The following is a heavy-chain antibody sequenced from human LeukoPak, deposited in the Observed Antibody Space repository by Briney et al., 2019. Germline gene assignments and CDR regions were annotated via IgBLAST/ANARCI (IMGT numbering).Heavy chain of an antibody. V-gene: IGHV3-30*06. Sequence: SGGSLRLSCAASGLSFSSYGMHWVRQAPGKGLEWVAFIQYDGSNKFYADSVKGRFTISRDDSKNTLYLQMNSLRAEDTAVYYCARGAEPHFYYMDVWGKGTTVTVSS. CDR2: IQYDGSNK. J-gene: IGHJ6*03. D-gene: IGHD1-14*01. CDR1: GLSFSSYG. CDR3: ARGAEPHFYYMDV.